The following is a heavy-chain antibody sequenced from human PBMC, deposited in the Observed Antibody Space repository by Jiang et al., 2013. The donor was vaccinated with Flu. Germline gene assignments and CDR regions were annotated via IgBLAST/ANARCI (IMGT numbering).Heavy chain of an antibody. CDR1: GGSISSNIYY. D-gene: IGHD2-8*01. CDR2: IYYTGIT. Sequence: GSGLVKPSETLSLTCTVSGGSISSNIYYWGWIRQPPGKGLEWIGSIYYTGITYYNPSLKSRVTISKDTSKNQFSLRLSSVTAADTAVYYCARVESVRFLYTMDVWGPRGPRSPSPQ. V-gene: IGHV4-39*07. J-gene: IGHJ6*01. CDR3: ARVESVRFLYTMDV.